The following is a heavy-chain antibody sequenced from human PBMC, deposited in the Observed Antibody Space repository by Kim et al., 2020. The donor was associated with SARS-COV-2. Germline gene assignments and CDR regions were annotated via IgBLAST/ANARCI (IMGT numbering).Heavy chain of an antibody. CDR3: ARAFYYFDY. J-gene: IGHJ4*02. Sequence: DKRSSPSLKSRLTITKDTSKNQVVLTMTNMDPVDTATYYCARAFYYFDYWGQGTLVTVSS. CDR2: DK. V-gene: IGHV2-5*01.